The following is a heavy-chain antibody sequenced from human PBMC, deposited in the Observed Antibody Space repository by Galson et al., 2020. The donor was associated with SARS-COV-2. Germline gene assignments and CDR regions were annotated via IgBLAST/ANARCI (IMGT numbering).Heavy chain of an antibody. Sequence: SETLSLTCAVYVESFSGFYWSWIRQPPGKGLEWIIEINDSGVINYNPSLRSRISILADASKNQFSLELRSVTVADTAVYYCARREADWELHKRDSFDIWSQGSLVTVST. J-gene: IGHJ3*02. CDR1: VESFSGFY. D-gene: IGHD1-7*01. CDR3: ARREADWELHKRDSFDI. V-gene: IGHV4-34*01. CDR2: INDSGVI.